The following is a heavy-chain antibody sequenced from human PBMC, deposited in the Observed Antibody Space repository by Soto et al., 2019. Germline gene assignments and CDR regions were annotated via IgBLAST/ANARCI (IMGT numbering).Heavy chain of an antibody. CDR3: APAYCSSTSCYPIYD. Sequence: GGSLRLSCAASGFPFSSGGMHLVRQAPGKGLEWVGVIWYDGSNKYYADSVKGRFTISRDNSKNTLYLQMNSLRAEDTAVYYCAPAYCSSTSCYPIYDWGQGTLVTVSS. CDR1: GFPFSSGG. V-gene: IGHV3-33*01. J-gene: IGHJ4*02. CDR2: IWYDGSNK. D-gene: IGHD2-2*01.